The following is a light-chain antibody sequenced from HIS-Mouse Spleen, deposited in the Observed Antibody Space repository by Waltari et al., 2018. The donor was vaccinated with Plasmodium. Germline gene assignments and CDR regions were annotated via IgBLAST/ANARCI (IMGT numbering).Light chain of an antibody. V-gene: IGLV4-69*01. CDR1: SGHSSYA. Sequence: QLVLTQSPSASASLGASVKLTCTLSSGHSSYAIAWHQQQPEKGPRYLMKLNSDGSHSKGDGIPDRVSGSSSGAERYLTSSSLQAEDEADYYCQTWGTGMGVFGGGTKLTVL. CDR2: LNSDGSH. J-gene: IGLJ2*01. CDR3: QTWGTGMGV.